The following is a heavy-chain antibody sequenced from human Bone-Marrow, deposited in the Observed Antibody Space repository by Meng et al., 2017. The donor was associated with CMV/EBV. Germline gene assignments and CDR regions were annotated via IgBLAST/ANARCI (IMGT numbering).Heavy chain of an antibody. V-gene: IGHV3-13*03. CDR2: IGTAGDT. Sequence: GGSLRLSCAACGFTFSSYDMHWVRQATGKGLEWVSAIGTAGDTYYPGSVKGQFTISRENAKNSLYLQMNSLRAEDTAVYYCARGKDPTYYDFWSGYYGFDYWGQGTLVTVSS. D-gene: IGHD3-3*01. CDR1: GFTFSSYD. J-gene: IGHJ4*02. CDR3: ARGKDPTYYDFWSGYYGFDY.